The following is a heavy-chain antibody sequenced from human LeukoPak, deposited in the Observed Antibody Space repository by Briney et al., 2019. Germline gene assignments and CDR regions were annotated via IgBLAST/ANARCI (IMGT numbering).Heavy chain of an antibody. CDR3: AKEDSSGWYGFDY. CDR2: INSNSGSI. V-gene: IGHV3-9*02. CDR1: GFTPDDYA. Sequence: GGSLRLSCAASGFTPDDYAMHSVRQAPGKGLRGVSGINSNSGSIGYADSVKSRFTISRDNANISLYLQMNSLRAEDTALYYCAKEDSSGWYGFDYWGQGTLVTVSS. D-gene: IGHD6-19*01. J-gene: IGHJ4*02.